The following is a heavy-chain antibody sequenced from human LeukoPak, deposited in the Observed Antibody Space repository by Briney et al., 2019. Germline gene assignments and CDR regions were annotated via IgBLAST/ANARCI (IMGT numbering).Heavy chain of an antibody. CDR1: GTSISSHY. D-gene: IGHD3-16*02. CDR2: IYYTGST. V-gene: IGHV4-59*11. Sequence: SETLSLTCTVSGTSISSHYWNWIRQPPGKGLEWIGYIYYTGSTNYNPSLKSRVTISVDTSKNQFSLKLSSVTAADTAVYYCARIRYYDYVWGSYHPDYFDYWGQGTLVTVSS. CDR3: ARIRYYDYVWGSYHPDYFDY. J-gene: IGHJ4*02.